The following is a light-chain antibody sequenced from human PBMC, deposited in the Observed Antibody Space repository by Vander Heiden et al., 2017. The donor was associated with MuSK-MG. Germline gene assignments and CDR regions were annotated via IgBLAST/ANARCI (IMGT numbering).Light chain of an antibody. CDR3: QQDCASPST. V-gene: IGKV3-20*01. Sequence: EIVLTQSPGTLSLSPGTRATLSCRPSQFVSSTYLAWYQQKPGQAPRLLIYGASSRATGIPDRFSGSGSGTDFTLTISRLEPEDFAVYYCQQDCASPSTFGQGTKLEI. J-gene: IGKJ2*01. CDR2: GAS. CDR1: QFVSSTY.